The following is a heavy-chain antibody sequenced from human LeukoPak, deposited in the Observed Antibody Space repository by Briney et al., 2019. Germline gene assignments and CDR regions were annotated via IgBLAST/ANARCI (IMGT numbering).Heavy chain of an antibody. CDR2: INHSGST. Sequence: PSETLSLTCAVYGGSFSGYYWSWIRQPPGKGLEWIGEINHSGSTNYNPSLKSRVTISVDTSKNQFSLKLSSVTAADTAVYYCARSVYYYDSSGYLLLDYWGQGTLVTVSS. J-gene: IGHJ4*02. D-gene: IGHD3-22*01. CDR3: ARSVYYYDSSGYLLLDY. V-gene: IGHV4-34*01. CDR1: GGSFSGYY.